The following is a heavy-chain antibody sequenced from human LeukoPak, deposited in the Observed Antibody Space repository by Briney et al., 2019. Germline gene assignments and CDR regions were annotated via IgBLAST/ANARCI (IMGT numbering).Heavy chain of an antibody. V-gene: IGHV3-7*01. D-gene: IGHD3-10*01. CDR3: ARVRTAGSYYGMDV. CDR1: GFTFSTYW. Sequence: GVLRLSCAASGFTFSTYWMSWVRQAPGKGLEWVANIKEDESEKYYVDSVKGRFTISRDNAQNSLNLQMNSLRPEDTAMYYCARVRTAGSYYGMDVWGQGTTVTVSS. CDR2: IKEDESEK. J-gene: IGHJ6*02.